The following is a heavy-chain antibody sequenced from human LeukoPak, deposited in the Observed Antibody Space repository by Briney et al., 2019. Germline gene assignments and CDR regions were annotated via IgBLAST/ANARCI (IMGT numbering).Heavy chain of an antibody. Sequence: MASETLSLTCAVYGGSFSGYYWSWIRQPPGKGLEWIGEINHSGSTNYNPSLKSRVTISVDTSKNQFSLKLSSVTAADTAVYYCARVSMTTYLHYYYYYGMDVWGQGTTVTVSS. V-gene: IGHV4-34*01. J-gene: IGHJ6*02. D-gene: IGHD4-17*01. CDR1: GGSFSGYY. CDR3: ARVSMTTYLHYYYYYGMDV. CDR2: INHSGST.